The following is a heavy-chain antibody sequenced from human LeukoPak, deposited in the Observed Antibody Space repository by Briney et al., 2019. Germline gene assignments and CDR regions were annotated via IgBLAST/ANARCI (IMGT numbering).Heavy chain of an antibody. CDR3: TTGLTYGDYDDY. D-gene: IGHD4-17*01. CDR1: GFTFINAW. J-gene: IGHJ4*02. V-gene: IGHV3-15*01. CDR2: IKTKTDGGTT. Sequence: GGSLRLSCAASGFTFINAWMSWVRQAPGKGLEGVGRIKTKTDGGTTDYAAPVKGRFTISRDDSKNTLYLQMNSLKTEDTAVYYCTTGLTYGDYDDYWGQGTLVTVSS.